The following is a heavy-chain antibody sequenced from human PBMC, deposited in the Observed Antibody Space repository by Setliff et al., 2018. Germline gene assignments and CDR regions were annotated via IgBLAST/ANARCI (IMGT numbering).Heavy chain of an antibody. CDR3: ASEKYDSSGYYSSYYYYYMDV. J-gene: IGHJ6*03. V-gene: IGHV3-21*04. Sequence: GESLKISCVASGFNLHVYTMEWVRQAPGKGLDWVSSISSNSNYIYTADSVKGRFTISRDNAKNSLYLQMNSLRAEDTALYYCASEKYDSSGYYSSYYYYYMDVWGKGTTVTVSS. CDR2: ISSNSNYI. CDR1: GFNLHVYT. D-gene: IGHD3-22*01.